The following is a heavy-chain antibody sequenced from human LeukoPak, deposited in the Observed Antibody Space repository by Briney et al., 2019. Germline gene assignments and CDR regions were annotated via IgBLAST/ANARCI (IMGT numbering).Heavy chain of an antibody. Sequence: PSETLSLTCTVSGGSISSYYWSWIRQPPGKGLEWIGYIYYSGSTYYNPSLKSRVTISVDTSKNQFSLKLSSVTAADTAVYYCTRDGPRSSGYPDTWGQGTPVTVSS. CDR3: TRDGPRSSGYPDT. J-gene: IGHJ5*02. CDR2: IYYSGST. D-gene: IGHD3-22*01. V-gene: IGHV4-59*12. CDR1: GGSISSYY.